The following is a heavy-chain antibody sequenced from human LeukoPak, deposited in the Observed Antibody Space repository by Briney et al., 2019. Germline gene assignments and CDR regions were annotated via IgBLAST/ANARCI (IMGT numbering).Heavy chain of an antibody. D-gene: IGHD3-22*01. V-gene: IGHV3-33*01. J-gene: IGHJ4*02. CDR2: IWYDGNNK. CDR1: GFSFSSYG. Sequence: PGGSLRLSCAASGFSFSSYGIPWVRQAPGKGLEWVAVIWYDGNNKYYADSVKGRFTISRDNSKNMVYLQMNSLRAEDTAVYYCARDYDSSVYCPSYLGQGTLVTVSS. CDR3: ARDYDSSVYCPSY.